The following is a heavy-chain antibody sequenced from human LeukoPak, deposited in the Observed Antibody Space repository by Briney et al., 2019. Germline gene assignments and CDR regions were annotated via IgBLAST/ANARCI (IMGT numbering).Heavy chain of an antibody. Sequence: ASVKVSCKAPGYTFTSYGISWVRQAPGQGLEWMGWISAYNGNTNYAQKLQGRVTMTTDTSTSTAYMELRSLRSDDTAVYYCARTTPYYYGSGSYYLNLDYWGQGTLVTVSS. CDR3: ARTTPYYYGSGSYYLNLDY. V-gene: IGHV1-18*01. J-gene: IGHJ4*02. D-gene: IGHD3-10*01. CDR2: ISAYNGNT. CDR1: GYTFTSYG.